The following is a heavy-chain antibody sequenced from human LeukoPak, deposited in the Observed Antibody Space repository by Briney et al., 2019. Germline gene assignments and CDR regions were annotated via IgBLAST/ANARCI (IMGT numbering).Heavy chain of an antibody. J-gene: IGHJ6*03. CDR1: GYTFTGYY. CDR3: ATTRTGYCSSTSCSRDYYYYMDV. V-gene: IGHV1-2*02. CDR2: INPNSGGT. Sequence: ALVKVSCKASGYTFTGYYMHWVRQAPGQGLEWMGWINPNSGGTNYAQKFQGRVTMTRDTSISTAYMELSRLRSDDTAVYYCATTRTGYCSSTSCSRDYYYYMDVWGKGTTVTVSS. D-gene: IGHD2-2*01.